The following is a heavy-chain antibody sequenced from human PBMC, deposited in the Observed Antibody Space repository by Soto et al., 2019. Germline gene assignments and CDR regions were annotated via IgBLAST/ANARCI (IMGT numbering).Heavy chain of an antibody. Sequence: EVQLLESGGGLVQPGGSLRLSCAASGFTFSSYAMSWVRQAPGKGLEWVAAISGSGGSTYYADSVKGRFTISRDNSKNALYLQMNSLRAEDTAVDYCAKDQSYSFDYWGQGTLVTVSS. D-gene: IGHD3-10*01. J-gene: IGHJ4*02. V-gene: IGHV3-23*01. CDR1: GFTFSSYA. CDR2: ISGSGGST. CDR3: AKDQSYSFDY.